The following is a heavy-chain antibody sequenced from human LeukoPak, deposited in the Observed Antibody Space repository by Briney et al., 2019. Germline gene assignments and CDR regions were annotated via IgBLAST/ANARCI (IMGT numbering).Heavy chain of an antibody. V-gene: IGHV4-59*08. CDR3: ARSEGSCIDP. J-gene: IGHJ5*02. CDR1: GGSISSYY. D-gene: IGHD3-10*01. CDR2: IYYSGST. Sequence: SETLSLTCTVSGGSISSYYWSWIRQPPGKGLEWIGYIYYSGSTNYNPSLKSRVTISVDTSKNQFSLKLSSVTAADTAVYYCARSEGSCIDPWGQGTLVTVSS.